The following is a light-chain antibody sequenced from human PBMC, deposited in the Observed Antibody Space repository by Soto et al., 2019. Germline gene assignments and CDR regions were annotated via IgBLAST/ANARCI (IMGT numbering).Light chain of an antibody. Sequence: GLTQSPDTLSWSPGERATPSGMAIEGVSNNYFTWYQQTASQAPRVLIFGSSDRATGVTDRFSDTGSVTDFKLTISRLEPEDFSVYYYQQYGCSPPYTFGQGTKLEIK. V-gene: IGKV3-20*01. CDR1: EGVSNNY. CDR2: GSS. CDR3: QQYGCSPPYT. J-gene: IGKJ2*01.